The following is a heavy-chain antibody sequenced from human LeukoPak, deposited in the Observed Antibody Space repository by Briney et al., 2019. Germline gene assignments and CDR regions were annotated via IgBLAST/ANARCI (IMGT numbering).Heavy chain of an antibody. CDR3: AIFDFLFGEIDNWFDP. Sequence: GESLKFSCKGSGYNFTIYWIGWVRQMPGKGLEWMGIIYPGDSDTRYSPSFQGQVTISVDKSISTAYLQWSSLKASDTAMYYCAIFDFLFGEIDNWFDPWGQGTQVTVSS. CDR2: IYPGDSDT. D-gene: IGHD3-16*01. CDR1: GYNFTIYW. V-gene: IGHV5-51*01. J-gene: IGHJ5*02.